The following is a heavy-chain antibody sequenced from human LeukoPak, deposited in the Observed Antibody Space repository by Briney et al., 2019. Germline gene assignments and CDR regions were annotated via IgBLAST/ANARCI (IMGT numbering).Heavy chain of an antibody. J-gene: IGHJ2*01. CDR3: ARIPRGGRGHWYFDL. D-gene: IGHD3-10*01. V-gene: IGHV1-24*01. CDR2: FDPEDGET. Sequence: ASVKVSCKVSGYTLTELSMHWVRQAPGKGLEWMGGFDPEDGETIYAQKFQGRVTMTEDTSTDTAYMELRSLRSDDTAVYYCARIPRGGRGHWYFDLWGRGTLVTVSS. CDR1: GYTLTELS.